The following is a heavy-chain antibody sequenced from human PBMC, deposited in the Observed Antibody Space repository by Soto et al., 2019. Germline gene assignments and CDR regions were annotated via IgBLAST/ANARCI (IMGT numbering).Heavy chain of an antibody. D-gene: IGHD2-2*01. J-gene: IGHJ4*02. CDR2: INPNSGGT. CDR3: ARKYCSSTSCPFDY. CDR1: GYTFTGYY. Sequence: ASVKVSCKASGYTFTGYYMHWVRQAPGQGLEWMGWINPNSGGTNYAQKFQDWVTMTRDTSISTAYMELSRLRSDDTAVYYCARKYCSSTSCPFDYWGQGTLVTVSS. V-gene: IGHV1-2*04.